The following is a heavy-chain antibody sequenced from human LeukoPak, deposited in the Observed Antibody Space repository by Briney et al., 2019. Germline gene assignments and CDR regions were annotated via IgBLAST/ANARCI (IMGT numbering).Heavy chain of an antibody. CDR3: TSWGDTTAEYFQR. Sequence: GGSLRLSCAASGFTFSDYYMSWIRQAPGKGLEWVSYISSSSSYTNYADSVKGRFTISRDNAQNSMYLQMNSLRVEDTAVYYCTSWGDTTAEYFQRWGQGTLVTVSS. CDR2: ISSSSSYT. CDR1: GFTFSDYY. J-gene: IGHJ1*01. D-gene: IGHD2-21*02. V-gene: IGHV3-11*06.